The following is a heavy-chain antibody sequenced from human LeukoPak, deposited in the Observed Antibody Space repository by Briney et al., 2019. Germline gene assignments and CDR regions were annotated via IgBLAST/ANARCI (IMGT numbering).Heavy chain of an antibody. Sequence: GASVKVSCKASGGTFSSYAIGWVRQAPGQGLEWMGRIIPILGIANYAQKFQGRVTITADKSTSTAYMELSSLRSEDTAVYYCARDSWYGNWFDPWGQGTLVTVSS. CDR2: IIPILGIA. CDR3: ARDSWYGNWFDP. J-gene: IGHJ5*02. V-gene: IGHV1-69*04. CDR1: GGTFSSYA. D-gene: IGHD6-13*01.